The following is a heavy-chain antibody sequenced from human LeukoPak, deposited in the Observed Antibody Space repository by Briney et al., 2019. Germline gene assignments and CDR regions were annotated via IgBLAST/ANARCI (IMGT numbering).Heavy chain of an antibody. V-gene: IGHV1-18*01. Sequence: ASVKVSCKASGYTFTSYGTSWVQQAPGQGLEWMGWISAYNGNTNYAQKLQGRVTMTTDTSTSTAYMELRSLRSDDTAVYYCARDPKITIFGVAEGYWFDPWGQGTLVTVSS. J-gene: IGHJ5*02. CDR2: ISAYNGNT. CDR3: ARDPKITIFGVAEGYWFDP. CDR1: GYTFTSYG. D-gene: IGHD3-3*01.